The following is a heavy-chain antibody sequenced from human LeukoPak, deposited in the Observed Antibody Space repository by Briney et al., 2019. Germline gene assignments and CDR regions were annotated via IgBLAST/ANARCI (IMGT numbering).Heavy chain of an antibody. CDR2: IYTSGST. CDR1: GGSISSCSYY. J-gene: IGHJ5*02. V-gene: IGHV4-61*02. Sequence: SETLSLTCTVSGGSISSCSYYWSWIRQPAGKGLEWIGRIYTSGSTNYNPPLKSRVTISVDTSKNQFSLKLRSVTAADTAVYYCARSYDFWSGYFAPWGQGTLVTVSS. CDR3: ARSYDFWSGYFAP. D-gene: IGHD3-3*01.